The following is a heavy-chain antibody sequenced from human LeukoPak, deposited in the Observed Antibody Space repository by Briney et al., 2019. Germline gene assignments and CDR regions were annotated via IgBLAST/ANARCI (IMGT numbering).Heavy chain of an antibody. Sequence: GGSLRLPCAASGFTFSSYAMSWVRQAPGKGLEWVSAISGSGGSTYYADSVKGRFTISRDNSKNTLYLQMNSLRAEDTAVYYCAKDGGSISTLLVDYWGQGTLVTVSS. CDR3: AKDGGSISTLLVDY. D-gene: IGHD3-3*01. CDR1: GFTFSSYA. CDR2: ISGSGGST. J-gene: IGHJ4*02. V-gene: IGHV3-23*01.